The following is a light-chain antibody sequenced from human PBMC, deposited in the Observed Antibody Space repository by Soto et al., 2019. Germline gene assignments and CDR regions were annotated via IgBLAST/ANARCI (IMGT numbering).Light chain of an antibody. CDR2: AAS. Sequence: DLVLTQTPLSSPVTLGQPASISCRSSQSLLHSNGNTYLSWLQQRPGQPPRLLIYAASNRFSGVPDRFSGSGAGTDFTLKISRVEAEDVGVYYCMQATRFPRTFGQGTKVEIK. J-gene: IGKJ1*01. CDR3: MQATRFPRT. V-gene: IGKV2-24*01. CDR1: QSLLHSNGNTY.